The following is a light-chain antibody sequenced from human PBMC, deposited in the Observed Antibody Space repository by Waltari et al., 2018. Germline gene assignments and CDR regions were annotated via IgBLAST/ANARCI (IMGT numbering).Light chain of an antibody. CDR3: QQHGSSPYT. J-gene: IGKJ2*01. V-gene: IGKV3-20*01. CDR2: VAS. Sequence: EVVLTQSPGTLSLSPGERAALSCRASQSVSRNYLAWYQQKPGQAPRLLISVASGRATGIPDRFSGSGSGTDFTLTISRREPEDFAVYYCQQHGSSPYTFGQGTKLEIK. CDR1: QSVSRNY.